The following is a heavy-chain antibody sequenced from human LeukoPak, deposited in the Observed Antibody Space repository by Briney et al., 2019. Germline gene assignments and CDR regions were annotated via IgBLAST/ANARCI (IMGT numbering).Heavy chain of an antibody. J-gene: IGHJ3*02. CDR2: ISAYNGNT. D-gene: IGHD2-15*01. CDR1: GYTFTSYG. V-gene: IGHV1-18*01. Sequence: GASVKVSCKASGYTFTSYGISWVRQAPGQGLEWMGWISAYNGNTNYAQKLQGRVTMTTDTSTSTAYMELRSLRSDDTAVYYCARAGRVKGLGGLDAFDIWGQGTMVTVSS. CDR3: ARAGRVKGLGGLDAFDI.